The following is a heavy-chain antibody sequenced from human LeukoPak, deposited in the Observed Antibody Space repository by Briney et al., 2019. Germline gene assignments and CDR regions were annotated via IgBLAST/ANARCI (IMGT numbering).Heavy chain of an antibody. V-gene: IGHV4-59*01. CDR2: IYYSGST. CDR3: ARGSRDGYNTYYYYYYMDV. D-gene: IGHD5-24*01. J-gene: IGHJ6*03. CDR1: GGSISSYY. Sequence: SETLSLTCTVSGGSISSYYWSWIRQPPGKGLEWIGSIYYSGSTNYNPSLKSRVTISVDTSKNQFSLKLSSVTAADTAVYYCARGSRDGYNTYYYYYYMDVWGKGTTVTISS.